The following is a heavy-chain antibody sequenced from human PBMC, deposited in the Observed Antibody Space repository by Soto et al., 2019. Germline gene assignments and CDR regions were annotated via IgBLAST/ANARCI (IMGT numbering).Heavy chain of an antibody. CDR1: DGSISSYY. J-gene: IGHJ6*02. CDR2: AYYSGTT. D-gene: IGHD2-21*02. Sequence: SETLSLTCTVSDGSISSYYWSWLRQPPGKGLEWVGFAYYSGTTNYNPSLKSRVTISVDTSKNQFSLKLSSVTAADTAVYYCARGGCGGDCPYYYYYGMDIWGQGTRSPSP. V-gene: IGHV4-59*01. CDR3: ARGGCGGDCPYYYYYGMDI.